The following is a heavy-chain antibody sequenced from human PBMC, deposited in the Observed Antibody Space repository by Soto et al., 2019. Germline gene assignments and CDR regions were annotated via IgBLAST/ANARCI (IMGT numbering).Heavy chain of an antibody. CDR1: GFTFSNAW. J-gene: IGHJ3*02. Sequence: EVQLVESGGGLVKPGGSLRLSCAASGFTFSNAWMSWVRQAPGKGLEWVGRIKSKTDGGTTDYAAPVKGRFTISRDDSKNALNLQMNSLKTEDTAVYYCAPPGPYFEGVGAFDIWGQGTMVTVSS. D-gene: IGHD3-9*01. CDR3: APPGPYFEGVGAFDI. V-gene: IGHV3-15*01. CDR2: IKSKTDGGTT.